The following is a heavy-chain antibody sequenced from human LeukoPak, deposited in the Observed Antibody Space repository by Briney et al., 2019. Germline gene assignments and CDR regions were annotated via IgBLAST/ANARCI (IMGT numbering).Heavy chain of an antibody. J-gene: IGHJ6*02. CDR2: INPNSGGT. Sequence: ASVKVSCKASGYTFTGYYMHWVRQAPGQGLEWMGWINPNSGGTNYAQKFQGRVTMTRDTSISTAYMDLTRLTSDDTAVYYCASPYGSGSYTYYYGMDVWGQGTTVTVSS. D-gene: IGHD3-10*01. CDR3: ASPYGSGSYTYYYGMDV. V-gene: IGHV1-2*02. CDR1: GYTFTGYY.